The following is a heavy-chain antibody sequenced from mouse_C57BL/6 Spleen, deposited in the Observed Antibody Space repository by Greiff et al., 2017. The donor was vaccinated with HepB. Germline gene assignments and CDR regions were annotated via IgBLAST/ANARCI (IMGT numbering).Heavy chain of an antibody. CDR3: ARLYDDYGDAMDY. V-gene: IGHV1-61*01. CDR2: IYPSDSET. J-gene: IGHJ4*01. Sequence: VQLQQPGAELVRPGSSVKLSCKASGYTFTSYWMDWVKQRPGQGLEWIGNIYPSDSETHYNQKFKDKATLTVDKSSSTAYMQLSSLTSEDSAVYYCARLYDDYGDAMDYWGQGTSVTVSS. D-gene: IGHD2-4*01. CDR1: GYTFTSYW.